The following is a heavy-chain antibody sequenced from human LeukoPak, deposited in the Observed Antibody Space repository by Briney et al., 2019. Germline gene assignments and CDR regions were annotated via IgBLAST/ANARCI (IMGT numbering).Heavy chain of an antibody. V-gene: IGHV3-23*01. CDR1: GFSFSSCA. CDR3: ARVSLPTGSGGGAFDI. CDR2: ISGGGVNT. D-gene: IGHD3-10*01. Sequence: GGSLRLSCAASGFSFSSCAMSWVRQAPGKGLEWVSAISGGGVNTYYADSVKGRFTISRDNSKNTLYLQMNSLRAEDTAVYYCARVSLPTGSGGGAFDIWGQGTMVTVSS. J-gene: IGHJ3*02.